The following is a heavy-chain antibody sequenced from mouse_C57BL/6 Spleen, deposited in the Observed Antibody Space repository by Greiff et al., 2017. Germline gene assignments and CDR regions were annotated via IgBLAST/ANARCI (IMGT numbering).Heavy chain of an antibody. D-gene: IGHD1-1*01. CDR1: GYTFTEYT. J-gene: IGHJ1*03. V-gene: IGHV1-62-2*01. CDR2: FYPGSGSI. CDR3: ARPEVYYGSIPWYFDV. Sequence: VQLQQSGAELVKPGASVKLSCKASGYTFTEYTINWVKQRFGQGLEWIGWFYPGSGSITYNEKFKDKAPLHADKSSSTVYMELSRLTSEDSAVYFCARPEVYYGSIPWYFDVWGTGTPVTVSS.